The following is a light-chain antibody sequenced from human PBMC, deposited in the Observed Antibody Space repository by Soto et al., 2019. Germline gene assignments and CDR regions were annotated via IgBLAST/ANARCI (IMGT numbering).Light chain of an antibody. CDR3: QQSYSSPRT. CDR1: QNISRY. Sequence: DIQVTQSPSSLSASVGDRVIITCRASQNISRYLNWYQQKPGKAPKLLIFAASHLPSGVPSRFSGSGSGTDFTLTISSLHSEDFATYYCQQSYSSPRTFGQGTKVDIK. J-gene: IGKJ1*01. V-gene: IGKV1-39*01. CDR2: AAS.